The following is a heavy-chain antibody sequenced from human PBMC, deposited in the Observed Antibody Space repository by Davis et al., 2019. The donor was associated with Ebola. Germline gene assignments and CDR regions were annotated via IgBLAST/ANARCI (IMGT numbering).Heavy chain of an antibody. CDR1: GFTFSSYS. V-gene: IGHV3-21*01. CDR3: ARETSDTQKDYYYYYGMDV. Sequence: PGGSLRLSCAASGFTFSSYSMNWVRQAPGKGLEWVSSISSSSSYIYYADSVKGRFTISRDNAKNSLYLQMNSLRAEDTAVYYCARETSDTQKDYYYYYGMDVWGQGTTVTVSS. CDR2: ISSSSSYI. D-gene: IGHD1/OR15-1a*01. J-gene: IGHJ6*02.